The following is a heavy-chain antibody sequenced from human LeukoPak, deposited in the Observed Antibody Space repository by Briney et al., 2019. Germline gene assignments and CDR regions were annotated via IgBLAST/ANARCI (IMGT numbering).Heavy chain of an antibody. CDR1: GFTFSSYA. CDR2: ISSSTSYI. CDR3: AREIFSYYYMDV. J-gene: IGHJ6*03. V-gene: IGHV3-21*01. Sequence: GGSLRLSCAASGFTFSSYAMNWVRQAPGKGLEWVSSISSSTSYIYYVDSVKGRFTISRDNAKNSLYLQMNSLRAEDTAVYYCAREIFSYYYMDVWGKGTTVTVSS.